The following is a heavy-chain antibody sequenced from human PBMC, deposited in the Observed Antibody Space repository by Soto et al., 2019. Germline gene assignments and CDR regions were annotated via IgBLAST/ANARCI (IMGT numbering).Heavy chain of an antibody. CDR1: GYSISSGYY. CDR3: ARGVGYCSSTSCRDYYYYYGMDV. CDR2: IYHSGST. D-gene: IGHD2-2*01. Sequence: SEIRSLTCAVSGYSISSGYYWGWIRQPPGKGLHCIGNIYHSGSTNYNPSLKSRVTISVDTSKNQFSLKLSSVTAADTAVYYCARGVGYCSSTSCRDYYYYYGMDVWGQGTTVTVSS. J-gene: IGHJ6*02. V-gene: IGHV4-38-2*01.